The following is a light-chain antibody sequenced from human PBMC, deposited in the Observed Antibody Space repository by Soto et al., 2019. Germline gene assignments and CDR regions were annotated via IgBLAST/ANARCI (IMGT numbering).Light chain of an antibody. J-gene: IGKJ1*01. CDR2: AAS. Sequence: DIQMTQSPSSLSASVGDRVTITCRASQSISSYLNWYQQKPGKAPKLLIYAASSLQSGVPSRFSGSGSGTDFTLTISILQPEDFSTYYCQQSYSTHRTFVQGPKVEIK. CDR1: QSISSY. CDR3: QQSYSTHRT. V-gene: IGKV1-39*01.